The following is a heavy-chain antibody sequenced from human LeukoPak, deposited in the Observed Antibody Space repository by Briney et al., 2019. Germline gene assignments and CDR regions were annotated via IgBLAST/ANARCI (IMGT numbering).Heavy chain of an antibody. CDR2: ISYDGNNK. D-gene: IGHD6-19*01. Sequence: PGRSLRLSCAASGFTFSNYAIHWVRQAPGKGLEWVAVISYDGNNKYYADSLKGRFTISRDNSKNTLYLQTNSLRAEDTAVYYCARGGSGWYFDYWGQGTLVTVSS. CDR1: GFTFSNYA. J-gene: IGHJ4*02. CDR3: ARGGSGWYFDY. V-gene: IGHV3-30-3*01.